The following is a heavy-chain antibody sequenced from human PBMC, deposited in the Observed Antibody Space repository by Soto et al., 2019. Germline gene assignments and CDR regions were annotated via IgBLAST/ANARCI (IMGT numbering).Heavy chain of an antibody. J-gene: IGHJ6*02. CDR2: INHSGST. Sequence: LSLTCAVYGGSFSGYYWSWIRQPPGKGLEWIGEINHSGSTNYNPSLKSRVTISVDTSKNQFSLKLSSVTAADTAVYYCARGPRMIVAYYYGMDVRGHG. CDR3: ARGPRMIVAYYYGMDV. D-gene: IGHD3-22*01. V-gene: IGHV4-34*01. CDR1: GGSFSGYY.